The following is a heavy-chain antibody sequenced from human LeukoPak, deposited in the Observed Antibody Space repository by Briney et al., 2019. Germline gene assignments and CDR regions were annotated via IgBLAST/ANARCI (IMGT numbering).Heavy chain of an antibody. CDR3: ARVIPGIAAAGPDY. V-gene: IGHV3-21*01. D-gene: IGHD6-13*01. CDR2: ISSSSSYI. Sequence: PGGSLRLSCAASGFTFSSYSMNWVRQAPGKGLEWVSSISSSSSYIYYADSVKGRFTTSRDNAKNSLYLQMNSLRAEDTAVYYCARVIPGIAAAGPDYWGQGTLVTVSS. J-gene: IGHJ4*02. CDR1: GFTFSSYS.